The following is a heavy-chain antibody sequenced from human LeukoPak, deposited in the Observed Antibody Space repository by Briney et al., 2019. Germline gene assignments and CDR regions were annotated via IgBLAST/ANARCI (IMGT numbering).Heavy chain of an antibody. Sequence: PGGSLRLSCAASGFTLTDFAMNWVRQAPGKGLGWVSTISAIGTITYYADSVKGRCTISRDYSKNTVYLQMNSLRAEDTAVSYCAYLGLSSDWNDVPGPQIDYWGQGTLVSVSS. CDR1: GFTLTDFA. J-gene: IGHJ4*02. V-gene: IGHV3-23*01. CDR2: ISAIGTIT. D-gene: IGHD1-1*01. CDR3: AYLGLSSDWNDVPGPQIDY.